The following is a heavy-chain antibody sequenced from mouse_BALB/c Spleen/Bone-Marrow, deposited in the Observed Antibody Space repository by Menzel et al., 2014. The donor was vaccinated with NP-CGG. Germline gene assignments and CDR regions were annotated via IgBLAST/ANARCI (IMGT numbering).Heavy chain of an antibody. CDR3: ARPTIYYDYDGYAMDY. CDR2: ISNGGGST. D-gene: IGHD2-4*01. V-gene: IGHV5-12*02. CDR1: GFTFSGYY. Sequence: EVQLVESGGGLVQPGGSLKLSCATSGFTFSGYYMYWVRQTPEKRLEWVAYISNGGGSTYYPDTVKGRFTISRDNAKNTLYLQMSRLKSEDTAMYYCARPTIYYDYDGYAMDYWGQRTSVTVSS. J-gene: IGHJ4*01.